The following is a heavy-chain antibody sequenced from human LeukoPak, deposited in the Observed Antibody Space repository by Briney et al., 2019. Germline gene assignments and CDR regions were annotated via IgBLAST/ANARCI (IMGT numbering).Heavy chain of an antibody. CDR2: IYYSGST. D-gene: IGHD6-6*01. CDR1: GGSISSYY. Sequence: SETLSLTCTVSGGSISSYYWSWIRQPPGKGLEWIGYIYYSGSTNYNPSLKSRVTISVDTSKNQFSLKLSSVTAADTAVYYCAIIEYSSSGFFDYWGQGTLVTVSS. V-gene: IGHV4-59*12. CDR3: AIIEYSSSGFFDY. J-gene: IGHJ4*02.